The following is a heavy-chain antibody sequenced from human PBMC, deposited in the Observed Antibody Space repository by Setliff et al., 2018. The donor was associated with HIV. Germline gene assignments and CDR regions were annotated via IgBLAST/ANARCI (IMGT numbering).Heavy chain of an antibody. Sequence: SETLSLTCTVSGGSISSSSYYWSWIRQPAGMGLEWIGRIYTSGNTNYNPSLKSRVTISVDTSKNQFSLKLSSVTAADTAVYYCARDATMVRGVITRYYYYAMDVWGQGTTVTVSS. D-gene: IGHD3-10*01. CDR3: ARDATMVRGVITRYYYYAMDV. V-gene: IGHV4-61*02. J-gene: IGHJ6*02. CDR1: GGSISSSSYY. CDR2: IYTSGNT.